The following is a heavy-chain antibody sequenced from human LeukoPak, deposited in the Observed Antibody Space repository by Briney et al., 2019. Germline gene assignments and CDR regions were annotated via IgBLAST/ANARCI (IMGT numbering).Heavy chain of an antibody. V-gene: IGHV1-2*02. CDR3: AREPHSGYYYGSGSYYTH. Sequence: ASVKVSCKASGYTFTGYYMHWVRQAPGQGLAWMGWINPNSGGTNYAQKFQGRVTMTRDTSISTAYMELSRLRSGDTAVYYCAREPHSGYYYGSGSYYTHWGQGTLVTVSS. J-gene: IGHJ4*02. CDR2: INPNSGGT. D-gene: IGHD3-10*01. CDR1: GYTFTGYY.